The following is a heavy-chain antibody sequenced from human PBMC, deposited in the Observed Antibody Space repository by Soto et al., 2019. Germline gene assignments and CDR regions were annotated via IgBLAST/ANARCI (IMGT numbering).Heavy chain of an antibody. D-gene: IGHD2-21*02. Sequence: SETLSLTCAVYGGSFSGYYWSWIRQPPGKGLEWIGEINHSGSTNYNPSLKSRVTISVDTSKNQFSLKLSSVTAADTAVYYCARGPRRRTTAAIYYFDYWGQGTLVTVSS. CDR3: ARGPRRRTTAAIYYFDY. CDR1: GGSFSGYY. J-gene: IGHJ4*02. V-gene: IGHV4-34*01. CDR2: INHSGST.